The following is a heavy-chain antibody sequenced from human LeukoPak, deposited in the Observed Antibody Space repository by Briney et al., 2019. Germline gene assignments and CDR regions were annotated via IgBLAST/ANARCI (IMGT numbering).Heavy chain of an antibody. CDR3: TRGGPVAGTHKYLQH. J-gene: IGHJ1*01. CDR1: GYTFTSYD. CDR2: MNPNSGNT. V-gene: IGHV1-8*03. D-gene: IGHD6-19*01. Sequence: GASVKVSCKASGYTFTSYDINWVRQATGQGLEWMGWMNPNSGNTGYAQKFQGRVTITRNTSISTAYMELSSLRSEDTAVYYCTRGGPVAGTHKYLQHWGQGTLVTVSS.